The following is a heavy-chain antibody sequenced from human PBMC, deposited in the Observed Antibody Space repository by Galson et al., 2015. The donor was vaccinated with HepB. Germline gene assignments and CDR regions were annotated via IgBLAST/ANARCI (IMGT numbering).Heavy chain of an antibody. CDR3: AKGIGGVKDYSYCMDV. CDR2: ISTSGVNT. J-gene: IGHJ6*02. CDR1: GFTFSSHA. D-gene: IGHD3-16*01. V-gene: IGHV3-23*01. Sequence: SLRLSCAASGFTFSSHAMRWVRQAPGKGLEWVSIISTSGVNTYYTDSVKGRFTISRDNSKNTLYLQMNSLRAEDTAVYYCAKGIGGVKDYSYCMDVWGQGTTVTVSS.